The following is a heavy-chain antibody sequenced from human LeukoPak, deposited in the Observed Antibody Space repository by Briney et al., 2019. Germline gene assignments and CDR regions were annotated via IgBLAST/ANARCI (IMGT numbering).Heavy chain of an antibody. Sequence: PSETLSLTCTVSGGSISSSSYYWGWIRRPPGKGLEWIGNIYYSGSTYYNPSLKSRVTISGDTSRNQFSLKLSSVTAADTAVYYCARRPAVAGSSYYFDYWGQGTLVTVSS. V-gene: IGHV4-39*01. D-gene: IGHD6-19*01. CDR3: ARRPAVAGSSYYFDY. J-gene: IGHJ4*02. CDR1: GGSISSSSYY. CDR2: IYYSGST.